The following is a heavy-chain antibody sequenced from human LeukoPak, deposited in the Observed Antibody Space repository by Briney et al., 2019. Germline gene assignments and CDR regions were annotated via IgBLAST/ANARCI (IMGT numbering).Heavy chain of an antibody. D-gene: IGHD1-1*01. Sequence: SETLSLTCAVYGGSFSGYYWSWIRQPPGKGLEWIGEINHSGSTNYNPSLKSRVTISVDTSKNQFSLKLSSVTAADTAVYYCARSFERRWFDPWGQGTLATVSS. CDR2: INHSGST. J-gene: IGHJ5*02. CDR3: ARSFERRWFDP. V-gene: IGHV4-34*01. CDR1: GGSFSGYY.